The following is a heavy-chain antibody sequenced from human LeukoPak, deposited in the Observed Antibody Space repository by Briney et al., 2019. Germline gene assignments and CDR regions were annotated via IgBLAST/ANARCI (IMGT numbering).Heavy chain of an antibody. J-gene: IGHJ4*02. CDR1: GFTFSSYA. CDR3: AKCIFGSSWYYFDY. CDR2: IGGSGGST. V-gene: IGHV3-23*01. D-gene: IGHD6-13*01. Sequence: QSGGSLRLSCAASGFTFSSYAMSWVRQAPGKGLEWVSAIGGSGGSTYYADSVKGRFTISRDNSKNTLYLQMNSLRVEDTAVYYCAKCIFGSSWYYFDYWGQGTLVTVSS.